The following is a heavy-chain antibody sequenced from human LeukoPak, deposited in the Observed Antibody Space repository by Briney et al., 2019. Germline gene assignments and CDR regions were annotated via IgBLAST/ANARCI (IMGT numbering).Heavy chain of an antibody. CDR1: GYTFTSYG. CDR2: INPSGGST. J-gene: IGHJ3*02. D-gene: IGHD1-26*01. V-gene: IGHV1-46*01. CDR3: AREDGEWELRAFDI. Sequence: ASVNVSCKASGYTFTSYGITWLRQAPAQTLEWMGIINPSGGSTSYAQKFQGRVTMTRDMSTITVYMELRSLRSEETAVYYCAREDGEWELRAFDIWGKGTMVSVSS.